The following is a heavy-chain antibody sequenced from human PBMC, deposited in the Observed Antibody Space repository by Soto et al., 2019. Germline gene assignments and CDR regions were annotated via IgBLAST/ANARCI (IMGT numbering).Heavy chain of an antibody. V-gene: IGHV3-23*01. CDR2: ISANAGNI. D-gene: IGHD6-13*01. CDR3: TKGSIPAVGRVFFES. J-gene: IGHJ4*02. Sequence: EVQLLESGGGLVQPGGSLRLSCAASEFFFNGFDMSWVRQAPGMGLEWVSTISANAGNINYAGSVRGRFSISRDSSKNSVDLQMNSLRVEDTAVYFCTKGSIPAVGRVFFESWGQGTLVTVSS. CDR1: EFFFNGFD.